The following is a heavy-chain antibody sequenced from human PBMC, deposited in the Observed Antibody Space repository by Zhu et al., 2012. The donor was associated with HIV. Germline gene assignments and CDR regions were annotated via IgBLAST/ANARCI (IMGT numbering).Heavy chain of an antibody. CDR1: GVSISSGNW. CDR2: INPRGIT. CDR3: ARALTMGSGVIGVENGDY. J-gene: IGHJ4*01. Sequence: QVQLLESGPGLVKPSETLSLTCAVTGVSISSGNWWSWVRQTPTKGLEWIGEINPRGITNYNPAFKSRLSLSIDGSKNQFSLKLRSVIAADTAVYYCARALTMGSGVIGVENGDYWGPESWSPSPQ. V-gene: IGHV4-4*02. D-gene: IGHD3-16*02.